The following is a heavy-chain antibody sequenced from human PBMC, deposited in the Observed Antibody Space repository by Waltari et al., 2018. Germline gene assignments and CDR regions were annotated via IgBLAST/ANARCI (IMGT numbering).Heavy chain of an antibody. CDR1: GFTFSSYE. Sequence: GGGLVQPGGSLRLSCAASGFTFSSYEMNWVRQAPGKGLEWVSYNSSSGSTIYYADSVKGRFTISRDNAKNSLYLQMNSLRAEDTAVYYCARGLFYSSSWYWDYWGQGTLVTVSS. CDR3: ARGLFYSSSWYWDY. D-gene: IGHD6-13*01. J-gene: IGHJ4*02. CDR2: NSSSGSTI. V-gene: IGHV3-48*03.